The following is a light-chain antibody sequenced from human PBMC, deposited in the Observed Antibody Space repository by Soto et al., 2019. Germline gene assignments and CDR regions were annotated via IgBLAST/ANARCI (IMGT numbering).Light chain of an antibody. V-gene: IGKV3-15*01. CDR1: QSVSSN. CDR3: QPYNNWPPIFT. CDR2: GAS. J-gene: IGKJ3*01. Sequence: EIVMTQSPATLSVSPGERATLSCRASQSVSSNLAWYQQKPGQAPRLLIYGASTRATGIPARFSGSGSVTEFTLTISSLQSEDFAVYYCQPYNNWPPIFTFGPGTKVDIK.